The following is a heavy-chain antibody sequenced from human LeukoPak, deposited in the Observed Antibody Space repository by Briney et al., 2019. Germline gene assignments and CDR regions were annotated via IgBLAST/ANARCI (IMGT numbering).Heavy chain of an antibody. D-gene: IGHD2-2*01. CDR1: GGSISSSNW. Sequence: SETLSLTCAVSGGSISSSNWWSWVRQPPGKGLEWLGEIYHGGSTNYNTSLKSRVTISVDKSKNQISLNLNSVTAADTAVYYRARGSRYCSSTSCYADFDYWGQGTLVTVSS. CDR3: ARGSRYCSSTSCYADFDY. J-gene: IGHJ4*02. V-gene: IGHV4-4*02. CDR2: IYHGGST.